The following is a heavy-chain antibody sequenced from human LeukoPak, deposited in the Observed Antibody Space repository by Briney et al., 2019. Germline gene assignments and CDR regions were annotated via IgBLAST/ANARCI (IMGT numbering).Heavy chain of an antibody. Sequence: ASVKVSCKTSGYTFTVYYVHWVRQAPGQGLEWMGRINPNSGDTNYAQKFQGRVTMTRDTSISTAYMELSRLRSDDTAVYYCARDYCGGDCFPDYWGQGTLVTVSS. CDR3: ARDYCGGDCFPDY. D-gene: IGHD2-21*02. CDR2: INPNSGDT. V-gene: IGHV1-2*06. J-gene: IGHJ4*02. CDR1: GYTFTVYY.